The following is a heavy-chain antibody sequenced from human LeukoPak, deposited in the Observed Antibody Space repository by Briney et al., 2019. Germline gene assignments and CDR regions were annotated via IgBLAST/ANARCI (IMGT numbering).Heavy chain of an antibody. D-gene: IGHD3-22*01. CDR3: VRGASQMRPSYYFAWDV. V-gene: IGHV3-72*01. CDR1: GFTFSDHY. CDR2: NRDRANRYTT. Sequence: GGSLRLSCAASGFTFSDHYMDWVRQTPGKGLEWVARNRDRANRYTTEYAASVKGRFTISRDDSKNSLYLQMNSLKAEDTAVYHCVRGASQMRPSYYFAWDVWGQGTTVTVSS. J-gene: IGHJ6*02.